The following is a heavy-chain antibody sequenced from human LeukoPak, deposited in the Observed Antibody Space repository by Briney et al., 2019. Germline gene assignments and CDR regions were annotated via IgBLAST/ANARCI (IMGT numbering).Heavy chain of an antibody. CDR2: IWYDGSNK. D-gene: IGHD6-19*01. V-gene: IGHV3-33*01. J-gene: IGHJ4*02. CDR3: ARDLRQWLVGGYFDY. CDR1: GFTFSGYG. Sequence: PGRSLRLSCAASGFTFSGYGMHWVRQAPGKGLEWVAVIWYDGSNKYYADSVKGRFTISRDNSKNTLYLQMNSLRAEDTAVYYCARDLRQWLVGGYFDYWGQGTLVTVSS.